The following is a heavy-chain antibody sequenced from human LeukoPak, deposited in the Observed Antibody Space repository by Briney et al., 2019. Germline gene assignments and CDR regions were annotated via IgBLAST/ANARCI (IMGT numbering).Heavy chain of an antibody. CDR2: IYTGGNT. Sequence: GGSLRLSCVVSGFTVSTKYMTWVRQAPGKGLEWVSVIYTGGNTYYADSVKGRFTISRDISKNTLYLQINSLRAEDTALYYCARGGWGTHDPGNFDYWGQGTLVTVSS. J-gene: IGHJ4*02. V-gene: IGHV3-53*01. D-gene: IGHD6-19*01. CDR1: GFTVSTKY. CDR3: ARGGWGTHDPGNFDY.